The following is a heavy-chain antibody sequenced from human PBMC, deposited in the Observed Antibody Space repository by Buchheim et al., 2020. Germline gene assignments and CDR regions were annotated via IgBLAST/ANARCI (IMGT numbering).Heavy chain of an antibody. V-gene: IGHV4-34*01. CDR2: INHSGST. J-gene: IGHJ4*02. CDR1: GGSFSGYY. D-gene: IGHD5-12*01. CDR3: ARGLRWGTITPSYYFDY. Sequence: QVQLQQWGAGLLKPSETLSLTCAVYGGSFSGYYWSWIRQPPGKGLEWIGEINHSGSTNYNPSLKSRVTISVDTSKNQFSLKLSSVTAADTAVYYCARGLRWGTITPSYYFDYWGQGTL.